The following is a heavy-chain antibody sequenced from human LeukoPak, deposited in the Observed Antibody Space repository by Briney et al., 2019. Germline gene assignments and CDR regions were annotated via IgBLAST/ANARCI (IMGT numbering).Heavy chain of an antibody. CDR3: STPTVATDLDY. CDR1: GFSFSVYE. V-gene: IGHV3-48*03. D-gene: IGHD5-12*01. CDR2: ISSSGTTT. Sequence: PGGSLRLSCAASGFSFSVYEMHWVRQAPGKGLEWISDISSSGTTTYYADSVKGRFTISRDNAKNSLYLQMNSLRAEDTAVYYCSTPTVATDLDYWGQGTLVTVSS. J-gene: IGHJ4*02.